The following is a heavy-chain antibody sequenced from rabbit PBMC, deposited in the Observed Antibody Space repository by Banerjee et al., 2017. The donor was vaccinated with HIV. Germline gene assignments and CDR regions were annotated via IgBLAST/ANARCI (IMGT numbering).Heavy chain of an antibody. V-gene: IGHV1S7*01. Sequence: QLKESGGGLVQPGGSLKLSCKASGFDFSSYYMSWVRQAPGKGLEWIGYIDPVFGSTYYASWVNGRFTISSHNAQNTLYLQLNSLTAADTATYFCARDYYTYGYAGYAYATFLVWGQGTLVTVS. J-gene: IGHJ3*01. CDR3: ARDYYTYGYAGYAYATFLV. CDR1: GFDFSSYY. CDR2: IDPVFGST. D-gene: IGHD6-1*01.